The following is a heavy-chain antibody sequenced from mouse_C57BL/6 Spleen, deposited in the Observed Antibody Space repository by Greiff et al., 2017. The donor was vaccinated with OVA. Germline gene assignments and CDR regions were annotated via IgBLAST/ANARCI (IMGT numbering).Heavy chain of an antibody. V-gene: IGHV7-3*01. Sequence: EVKLMESGGGLVQPGGSLSLSCAASGFTFTDYYMSWVRQPPGKALEWLGFIRNKANGYTTEYSASVKGRFTISRDNSQSILYLQMNALRAEDSATYYCARSHWDWYFDVWGTGTTVTVSS. J-gene: IGHJ1*03. CDR2: IRNKANGYTT. CDR1: GFTFTDYY. CDR3: ARSHWDWYFDV. D-gene: IGHD4-1*01.